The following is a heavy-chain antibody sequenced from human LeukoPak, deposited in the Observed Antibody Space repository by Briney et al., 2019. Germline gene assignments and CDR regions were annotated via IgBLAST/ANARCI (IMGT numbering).Heavy chain of an antibody. Sequence: SETLSLTCTVSGGSLSSYYWSWVRQPPGERLEWIGYIYFSGGTNYNPSLKSRVTISVDTSKNQFSLKLTSVTAADTAVYYCARTTEGGYTYGYFYYYYMDVWGKGTTVTISS. CDR1: GGSLSSYY. CDR3: ARTTEGGYTYGYFYYYYMDV. D-gene: IGHD5-18*01. CDR2: IYFSGGT. V-gene: IGHV4-59*01. J-gene: IGHJ6*03.